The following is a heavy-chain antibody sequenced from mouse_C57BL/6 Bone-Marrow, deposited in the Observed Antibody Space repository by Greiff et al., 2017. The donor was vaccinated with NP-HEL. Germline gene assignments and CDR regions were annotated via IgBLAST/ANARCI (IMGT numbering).Heavy chain of an antibody. Sequence: EVHLVESGPGLVKPSQSLSLTCSVTGYSITSGYYWNWIRQFPGNKLEWMGYISYDGSNNYNPSLKNRISITRDTSKNQFFLKLNSVTTEDTATYYCARAYYGSSDWYFDVWGTGTTVTVSS. D-gene: IGHD1-1*01. V-gene: IGHV3-6*01. J-gene: IGHJ1*03. CDR3: ARAYYGSSDWYFDV. CDR2: ISYDGSN. CDR1: GYSITSGYY.